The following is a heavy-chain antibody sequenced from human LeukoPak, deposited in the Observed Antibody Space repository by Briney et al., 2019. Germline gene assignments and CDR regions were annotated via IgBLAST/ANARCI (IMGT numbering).Heavy chain of an antibody. CDR3: ARAMVGVDGYNYFDY. CDR2: IIPIFGTA. Sequence: ASVKVSCKASGGTFSSYAISWVRQAPGQGLEWMGGIIPIFGTANYAQKFQGRVTITTDESTSTAYMELSSLRSEDTAVYYCARAMVGVDGYNYFDYWGQGTLVTVSS. D-gene: IGHD5-24*01. J-gene: IGHJ4*02. V-gene: IGHV1-69*05. CDR1: GGTFSSYA.